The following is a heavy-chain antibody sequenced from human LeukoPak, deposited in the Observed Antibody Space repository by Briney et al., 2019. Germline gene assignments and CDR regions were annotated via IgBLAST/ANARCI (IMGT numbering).Heavy chain of an antibody. V-gene: IGHV6-1*01. CDR2: TYYRSKWYN. Sequence: PSQTLSLTCAISGDSVSSNSAAWNWIRQSPSRGLEWLGRTYYRSKWYNDYAVSVKSRITINPGTSKNQFSLQLNSVTPEDTAVYYCARVATGFWSGYLFGMDVWGQGTTVTVSS. D-gene: IGHD3-3*01. CDR3: ARVATGFWSGYLFGMDV. CDR1: GDSVSSNSAA. J-gene: IGHJ6*02.